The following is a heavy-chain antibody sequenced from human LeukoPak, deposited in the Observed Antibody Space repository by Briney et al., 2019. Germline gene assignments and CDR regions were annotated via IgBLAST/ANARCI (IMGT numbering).Heavy chain of an antibody. D-gene: IGHD3-10*01. CDR2: IDSDGSDT. CDR3: ARDGDYYGSDLDY. CDR1: GFTFSSYW. V-gene: IGHV3-74*01. Sequence: PGGSLRLSCAASGFTFSSYWMHWVRQVPGKGLVWVSYIDSDGSDTTYADSVKGRFTISRDNTKNTLYLHMNSLRAEDTAVYYCARDGDYYGSDLDYWGQGTLVTVSS. J-gene: IGHJ4*02.